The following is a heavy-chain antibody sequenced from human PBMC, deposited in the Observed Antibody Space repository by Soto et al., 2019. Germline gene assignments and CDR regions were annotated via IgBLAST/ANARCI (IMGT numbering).Heavy chain of an antibody. CDR1: GYTLTELS. CDR3: ATRRCGEIAAPYWFDP. D-gene: IGHD6-13*01. V-gene: IGHV1-24*01. Sequence: GASVKVSCKVSGYTLTELSMHWVRQAPGKGLEWMGGFDPEDGETIYAQKFQGRVTMTEDTSTDTAYMELSSLRSEDTAVYYCATRRCGEIAAPYWFDPWGQGTLVTVAS. CDR2: FDPEDGET. J-gene: IGHJ5*02.